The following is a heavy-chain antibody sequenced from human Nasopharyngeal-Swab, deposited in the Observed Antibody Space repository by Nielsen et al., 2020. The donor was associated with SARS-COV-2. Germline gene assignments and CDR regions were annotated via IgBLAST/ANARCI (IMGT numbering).Heavy chain of an antibody. V-gene: IGHV3-48*03. CDR1: GSTFSSYE. CDR2: ISSSGSTI. CDR3: GRVSSSGYSYGMDV. D-gene: IGHD3-22*01. J-gene: IGHJ6*02. Sequence: GESLKISCAASGSTFSSYEMNWVRQAPGKGLEWVSYISSSGSTIYYADSVKGRFTISRDNAKNSLYLQMNSLRAEDTAVYYCGRVSSSGYSYGMDVWGQGTTVTVSS.